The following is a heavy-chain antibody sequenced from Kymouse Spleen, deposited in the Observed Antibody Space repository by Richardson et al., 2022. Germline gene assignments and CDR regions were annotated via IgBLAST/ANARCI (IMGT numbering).Heavy chain of an antibody. CDR3: TTVIAAAGYYYYYGMDV. V-gene: IGHV3-15*01. J-gene: IGHJ6*02. CDR1: GFTFSNAW. D-gene: IGHD6-13*01. Sequence: EVQLVESGGGLVKPGGSLRLSCAASGFTFSNAWMSWVRQAPGKGLEWVGRIKSKTDGGTTDYAAPVKGRFTISRDDSKNTLYLQMNSLKTEDTAVYYCTTVIAAAGYYYYYGMDVWGQGTTVTVSS. CDR2: IKSKTDGGTT.